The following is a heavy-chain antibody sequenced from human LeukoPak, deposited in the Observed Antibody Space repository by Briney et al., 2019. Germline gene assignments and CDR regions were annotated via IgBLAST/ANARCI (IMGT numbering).Heavy chain of an antibody. CDR1: GGSISSYY. Sequence: SETLSLTCTVSGGSISSYYWSWIRQPPGKGLEWIGYIYYSGSTNYNPSLKSRVTISVDKSKNQFSLKLSSVTAADTAVYYCARVAYYDSSGYYYPSHGMDVWGQGTTVTVSS. J-gene: IGHJ6*02. V-gene: IGHV4-59*12. CDR3: ARVAYYDSSGYYYPSHGMDV. D-gene: IGHD3-22*01. CDR2: IYYSGST.